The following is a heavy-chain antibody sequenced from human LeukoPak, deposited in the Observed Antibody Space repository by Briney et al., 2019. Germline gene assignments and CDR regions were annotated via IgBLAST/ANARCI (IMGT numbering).Heavy chain of an antibody. CDR2: ISSSGSTI. CDR3: AVLLKIYYSGSGDDI. V-gene: IGHV3-48*03. CDR1: GFTFSSYE. Sequence: GGSLRLSCAASGFTFSSYEMNWVRQAPGKGLEWVSYISSSGSTIYYADSVKGRFAISRDNAKNSLYLQMNSLRAEDTAVYYCAVLLKIYYSGSGDDIWGQGTMVTVSS. D-gene: IGHD3-10*01. J-gene: IGHJ3*02.